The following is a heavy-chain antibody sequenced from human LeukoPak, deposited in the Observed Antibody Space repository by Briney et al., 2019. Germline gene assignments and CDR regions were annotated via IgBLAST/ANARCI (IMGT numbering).Heavy chain of an antibody. V-gene: IGHV3-53*01. CDR1: GFTVSSNY. J-gene: IGHJ4*02. CDR3: ARDLNLAKYYYDSSGYWGY. CDR2: IYSGGST. D-gene: IGHD3-22*01. Sequence: GGSLRLSCAASGFTVSSNYMSWVRQAPGKGLEWVSVIYSGGSTYYADSVKGRFTISRDNAKNSLYLQMNSLRAEDTAVYYCARDLNLAKYYYDSSGYWGYWGQGTLVTVSS.